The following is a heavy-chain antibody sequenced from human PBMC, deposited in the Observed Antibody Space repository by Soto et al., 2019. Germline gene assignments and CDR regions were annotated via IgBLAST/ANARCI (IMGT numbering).Heavy chain of an antibody. CDR3: ARASIVGATVGVDY. CDR1: GFTFSSYW. V-gene: IGHV3-7*01. CDR2: IKQDGSEK. Sequence: PGGSLRLSCAASGFTFSSYWMSWVRQAPGKGLEWVANIKQDGSEKYYVDSVKGRFTISRDNAKNSLYLQMNSLRAEDTAVYYCARASIVGATVGVDYWGQGTLVTVSS. J-gene: IGHJ4*02. D-gene: IGHD1-26*01.